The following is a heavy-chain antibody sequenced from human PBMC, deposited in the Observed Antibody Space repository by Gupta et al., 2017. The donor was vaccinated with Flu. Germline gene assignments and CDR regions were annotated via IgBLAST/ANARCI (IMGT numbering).Heavy chain of an antibody. CDR1: GFIFRNYA. V-gene: IGHV3-23*01. Sequence: VQLLESGGGLVQPGGSLRLSCAASGFIFRNYAVSWVRQAPGKGLEWVSAISPGGDTIYYADSAKGRFTISRDNSKDTLYLQMNSLRAEDTATYYCARRFTVEGPASFDYWGQGTLVTVSS. J-gene: IGHJ4*02. D-gene: IGHD4-23*01. CDR3: ARRFTVEGPASFDY. CDR2: ISPGGDTI.